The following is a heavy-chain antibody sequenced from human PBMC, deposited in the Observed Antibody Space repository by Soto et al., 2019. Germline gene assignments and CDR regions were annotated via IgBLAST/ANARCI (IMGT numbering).Heavy chain of an antibody. CDR2: IYYSGST. V-gene: IGHV4-59*01. J-gene: IGHJ6*02. CDR1: GSAISSYH. Sequence: SETLSLTCTVSGSAISSYHWSWIRQPPGKGLEWIGYIYYSGSTNYNPSLKSRVTISVDTSKNQFSLKLSSVTAADTAVYYCARGDDYYGMDVWGQGTTVTVSS. CDR3: ARGDDYYGMDV.